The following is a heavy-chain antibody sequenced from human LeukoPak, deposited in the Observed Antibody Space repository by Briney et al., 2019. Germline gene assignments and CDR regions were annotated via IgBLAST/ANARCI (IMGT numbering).Heavy chain of an antibody. V-gene: IGHV1-18*01. CDR2: ISAYNGNT. CDR1: GGTFSSYA. J-gene: IGHJ6*03. CDR3: ARDRSSSWKGGYHYYYYYMDV. Sequence: ASVKVSCKASGGTFSSYAISWVRQAPGQGLEWMGWISAYNGNTNYAQKLQGRVTMTTDTSTSTAYMELRSLRSDDTAVYYCARDRSSSWKGGYHYYYYYMDVWGKGTTVTVSS. D-gene: IGHD6-13*01.